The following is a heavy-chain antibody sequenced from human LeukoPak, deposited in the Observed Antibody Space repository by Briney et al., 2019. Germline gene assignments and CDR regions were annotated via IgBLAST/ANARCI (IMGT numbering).Heavy chain of an antibody. Sequence: SETLSLTCTVSGGSISSYYWSWIRQPPGKGLEWIGYIYYSGSTNYNPSPKSRVTISVDTFKNQFSLKLSSVTAADTAVYYCARDYYDSSGLFAFDIWGQGTMVTVSS. D-gene: IGHD3-22*01. CDR3: ARDYYDSSGLFAFDI. CDR2: IYYSGST. CDR1: GGSISSYY. V-gene: IGHV4-59*01. J-gene: IGHJ3*02.